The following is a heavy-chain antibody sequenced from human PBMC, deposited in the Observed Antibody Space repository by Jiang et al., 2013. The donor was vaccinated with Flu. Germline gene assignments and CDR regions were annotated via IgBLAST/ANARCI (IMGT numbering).Heavy chain of an antibody. J-gene: IGHJ4*02. CDR2: IYYSGST. Sequence: GSGLVKPSETLSLTCTVSGGSISSYYWSWIRQPPGKGLEWIGYIYYSGSTNYNPSLKSRVTISVDTSKNQFSLKLSSVTAADTAVYYCARDAPDGYLDYWGQGTLVTVSS. V-gene: IGHV4-59*01. CDR3: ARDAPDGYLDY. CDR1: GGSISSYY. D-gene: IGHD5-24*01.